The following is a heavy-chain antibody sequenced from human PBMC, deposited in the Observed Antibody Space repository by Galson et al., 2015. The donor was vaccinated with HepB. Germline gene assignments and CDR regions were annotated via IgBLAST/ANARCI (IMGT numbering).Heavy chain of an antibody. CDR3: ARVEVAGYYFDY. V-gene: IGHV4-59*01. Sequence: SETLSLTCTVSGGSISSYYWSWIRQPPGKGLEWIGYIYYSGSTNYNPSLKSRVTISVDTSKNQFSLKLSSVTAADTAVYYCARVEVAGYYFDYWGQRTLVTVSS. CDR1: GGSISSYY. J-gene: IGHJ4*02. D-gene: IGHD6-19*01. CDR2: IYYSGST.